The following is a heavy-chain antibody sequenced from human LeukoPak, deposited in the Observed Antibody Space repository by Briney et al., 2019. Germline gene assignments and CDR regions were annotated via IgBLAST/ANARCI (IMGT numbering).Heavy chain of an antibody. CDR2: INPNSGGT. Sequence: ASVKVSCKASGYTFTGYYMHWVRQAPGQGLECMGWINPNSGGTNYAQKFQGRVTMTRDTSISTAYMELSRLRSDDTAVYYCARALAVAGTGDYWGQGTLVTVSS. CDR3: ARALAVAGTGDY. CDR1: GYTFTGYY. J-gene: IGHJ4*02. D-gene: IGHD6-19*01. V-gene: IGHV1-2*02.